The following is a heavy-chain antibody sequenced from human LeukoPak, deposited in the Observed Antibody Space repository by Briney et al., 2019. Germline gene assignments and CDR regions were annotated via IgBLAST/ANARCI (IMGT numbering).Heavy chain of an antibody. J-gene: IGHJ5*02. V-gene: IGHV4-4*07. CDR1: GGSISSYY. CDR3: ARAGETSGYPLNWFDP. CDR2: IYTSGST. Sequence: PSETLSLTCTVSGGSISSYYWSWIRQPAGKGLEWIGRIYTSGSTNYNPSLKSRVTISVDTSKNQFSLKLSSVTAADTAVYYCARAGETSGYPLNWFDPWGQGTLVTVSS. D-gene: IGHD3-3*01.